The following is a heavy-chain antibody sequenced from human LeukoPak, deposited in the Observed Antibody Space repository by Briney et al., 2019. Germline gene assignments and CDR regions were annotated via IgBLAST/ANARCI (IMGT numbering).Heavy chain of an antibody. D-gene: IGHD2-21*02. J-gene: IGHJ3*02. CDR3: AKGYCGGDCFLDDAFDI. V-gene: IGHV3-9*01. Sequence: GGSLRLSCAASGFTFDDYAMQWVRQAPGKGLEWVSGISWNSGSIGYADSVKGRFTISRDNAKNSLYLQMNSLRAEDTALYYCAKGYCGGDCFLDDAFDIWGQGTMVTVSS. CDR2: ISWNSGSI. CDR1: GFTFDDYA.